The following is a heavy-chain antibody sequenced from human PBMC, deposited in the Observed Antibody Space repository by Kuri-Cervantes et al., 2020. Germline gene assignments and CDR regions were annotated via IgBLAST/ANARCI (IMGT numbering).Heavy chain of an antibody. J-gene: IGHJ4*02. CDR2: ISYDGNNK. CDR1: GFTFSSYG. CDR3: ARTLATRGYYFDY. Sequence: GESLKISCAASGFTFSSYGMHWVRQAPGKGLEWMAVISYDGNNKYYAESVKGRFTISRDNSKNTLYLQMNSLRAEDTAVYYCARTLATRGYYFDYWGQGTLVTVSS. V-gene: IGHV3-30*03. D-gene: IGHD1-1*01.